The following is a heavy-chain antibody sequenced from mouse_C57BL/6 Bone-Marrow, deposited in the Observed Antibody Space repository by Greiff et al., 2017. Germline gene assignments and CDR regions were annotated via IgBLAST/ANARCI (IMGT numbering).Heavy chain of an antibody. J-gene: IGHJ4*01. CDR1: GYTFTDYN. D-gene: IGHD2-2*01. CDR3: ANDLLWLRRYYYAMGY. CDR2: INPNNGGT. Sequence: EVQLQLSGPELVKPGASVKMSCKASGYTFTDYNMHWVKQSHGKSLEWIGYINPNNGGTSYNQKFKGKATLTVNKSSSTAYMELRSLTSEDSAVYYCANDLLWLRRYYYAMGYWGQGTSVTVSS. V-gene: IGHV1-22*01.